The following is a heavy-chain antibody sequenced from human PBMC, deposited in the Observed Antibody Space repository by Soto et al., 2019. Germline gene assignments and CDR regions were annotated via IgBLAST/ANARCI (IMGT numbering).Heavy chain of an antibody. V-gene: IGHV1-58*01. CDR3: AADYSPKYYYGMDV. CDR1: GFTFTSSA. D-gene: IGHD2-15*01. J-gene: IGHJ6*02. Sequence: GASVKVSCKASGFTFTSSAVQWVRQARGQRLEWIGWIVVGSGNTNYAQKFQERVTITRDMSTSTAYMELSSLRSEDTAVYYCAADYSPKYYYGMDVWGQGTTVTVSS. CDR2: IVVGSGNT.